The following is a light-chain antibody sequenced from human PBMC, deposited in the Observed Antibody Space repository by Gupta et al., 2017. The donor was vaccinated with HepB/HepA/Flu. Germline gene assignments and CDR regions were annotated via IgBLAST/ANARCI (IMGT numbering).Light chain of an antibody. J-gene: IGLJ2*01. Sequence: SYELTQPPSVSVSPGQTASITCSGDKLGDQYACWYQQKPGQSPVVVIYQDSKRPSGIPERFSGSNSGNTVTLTISGTQAMDEADYYCQAWDSSTVVFGGGTKLTVL. CDR2: QDS. CDR3: QAWDSSTVV. V-gene: IGLV3-1*01. CDR1: KLGDQY.